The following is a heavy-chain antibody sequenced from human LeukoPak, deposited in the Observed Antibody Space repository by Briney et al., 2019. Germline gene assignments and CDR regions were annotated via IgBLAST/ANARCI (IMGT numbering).Heavy chain of an antibody. CDR1: GGSMSSNC. CDR3: ARGSGSLPA. V-gene: IGHV4-59*13. J-gene: IGHJ5*02. Sequence: SETLSLTCIVSGGSMSSNCWSWGRQPPGKGLECSGYLCNGGSSEANTSPKRRGTISLNKYKKQFSLKPNSVTAADPAVYYCARGSGSLPASGQGTLVTVSS. D-gene: IGHD6-19*01. CDR2: LCNGGSS.